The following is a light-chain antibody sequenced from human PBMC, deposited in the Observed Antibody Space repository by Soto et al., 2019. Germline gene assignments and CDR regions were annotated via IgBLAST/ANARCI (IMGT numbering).Light chain of an antibody. CDR1: SGHSTNA. CDR3: QTCGAGILVV. J-gene: IGLJ2*01. V-gene: IGLV4-69*02. Sequence: QSVLTQSPSASASLGASVKLTCTLSSGHSTNAIAWHQQQPEKGPRYLMKVKDDGSHSKGDGIPDRFSGSSSGAERYLTISSLQSEDEADYYCQTCGAGILVVFGGGTKVTVL. CDR2: VKDDGSH.